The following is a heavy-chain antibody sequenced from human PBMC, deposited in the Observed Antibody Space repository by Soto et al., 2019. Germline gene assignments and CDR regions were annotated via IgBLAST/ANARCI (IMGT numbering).Heavy chain of an antibody. V-gene: IGHV3-48*02. CDR3: AREGRVGAWGGFDY. Sequence: EVQLVESGGGLVQPGGSLRLSCAASGFTFSRYSINWVRQAPGKGLEWVSYISGSSSTIYSADSVKGRFTISRDNAKNPVYREMNSQREEDRVMCYCAREGRVGAWGGFDYWGQGTLVTVSS. J-gene: IGHJ4*02. CDR2: ISGSSSTI. CDR1: GFTFSRYS. D-gene: IGHD3-16*01.